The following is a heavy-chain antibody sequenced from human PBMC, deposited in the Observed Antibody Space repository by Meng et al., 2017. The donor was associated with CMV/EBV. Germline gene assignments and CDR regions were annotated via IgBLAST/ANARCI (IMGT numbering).Heavy chain of an antibody. V-gene: IGHV1-8*01. CDR3: ARTRIEVEPDGRTIKYYNYGMDV. Sequence: ASVKVSCKASGYTFTTYDINWVRQATGQGLEWMGWMNPNSGNTGYAQKFQGRVTLTRVTSISTAYMELSSLTSDDTAVYYCARTRIEVEPDGRTIKYYNYGMDVWGQGTTVTVSS. D-gene: IGHD2-2*01. CDR1: GYTFTTYD. CDR2: MNPNSGNT. J-gene: IGHJ6*02.